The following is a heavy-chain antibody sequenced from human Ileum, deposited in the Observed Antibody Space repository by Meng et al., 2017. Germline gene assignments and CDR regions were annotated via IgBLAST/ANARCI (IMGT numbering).Heavy chain of an antibody. Sequence: QVQLVQSVIEVKKPGASVKVSCKPSGYTFTTFGISWVRQAPGQGLEWMGWIDPGNGNRNVAQKFQDRITLTTDTTTTTAYMELRSLRSDDTAIFYCARDRQWVFDYWGQGTLVTVSS. CDR3: ARDRQWVFDY. J-gene: IGHJ4*02. CDR1: GYTFTTFG. CDR2: IDPGNGNR. D-gene: IGHD6-19*01. V-gene: IGHV1-18*01.